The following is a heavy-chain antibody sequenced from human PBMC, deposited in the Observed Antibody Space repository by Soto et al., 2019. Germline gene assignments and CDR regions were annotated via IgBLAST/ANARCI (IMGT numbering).Heavy chain of an antibody. CDR2: ISPWKGNT. D-gene: IGHD3-10*01. V-gene: IGHV1-18*04. CDR1: GYNFMPYG. J-gene: IGHJ4*02. Sequence: ASVKVSCKASGYNFMPYGVNWVRQAPGQGLEWMGWISPWKGNTNYAQSFQGRGTMTTDTSTSTAYMELRSLTSDDTALYYCARDLDPSGSYYTDYWGPGTLVTVSS. CDR3: ARDLDPSGSYYTDY.